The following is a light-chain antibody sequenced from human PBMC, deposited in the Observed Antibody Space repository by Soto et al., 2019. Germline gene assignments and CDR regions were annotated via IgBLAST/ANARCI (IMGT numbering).Light chain of an antibody. CDR2: DAS. Sequence: DIQMTQSPSTLSASVGDRVTITCRASQSISSWLAWYQQKPRRAPKLLIYDASSLESGVPSRLRGSRSGPEFTLTISSLQHADFATYYCQQYKSYSVTFGQGTKVEIK. J-gene: IGKJ1*01. CDR1: QSISSW. CDR3: QQYKSYSVT. V-gene: IGKV1-5*01.